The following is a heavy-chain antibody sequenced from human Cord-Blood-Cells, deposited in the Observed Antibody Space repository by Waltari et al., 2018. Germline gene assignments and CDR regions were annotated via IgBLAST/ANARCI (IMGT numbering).Heavy chain of an antibody. J-gene: IGHJ5*02. Sequence: GWIRQPPGKGLEWIGSIYYSGSTYYNPSLKSRVTISVDTSKNQFSLKLSSVTAADTAVYYCARRAGIAARNWFDPWGQGTLVTVSS. V-gene: IGHV4-39*01. CDR2: IYYSGST. D-gene: IGHD6-6*01. CDR3: ARRAGIAARNWFDP.